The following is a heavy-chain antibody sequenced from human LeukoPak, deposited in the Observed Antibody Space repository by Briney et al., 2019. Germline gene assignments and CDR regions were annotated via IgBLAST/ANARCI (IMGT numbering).Heavy chain of an antibody. CDR3: ARGEKAVAVF. CDR1: GFTFSNYS. Sequence: GGSLRLSCAASGFTFSNYSMNWVRQAPGKGLEWVSSISSSSSYIYYADSVKGRFTISRDNAKNSLYLQMNSLRAEDTAVYYCARGEKAVAVFWGQGTLVTVSS. D-gene: IGHD6-19*01. J-gene: IGHJ4*02. CDR2: ISSSSSYI. V-gene: IGHV3-21*01.